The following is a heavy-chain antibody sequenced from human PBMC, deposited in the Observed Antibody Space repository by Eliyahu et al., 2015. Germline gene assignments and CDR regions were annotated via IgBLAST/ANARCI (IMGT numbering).Heavy chain of an antibody. D-gene: IGHD5-24*01. V-gene: IGHV3-33*01. CDR3: AGSRDGYTFDY. J-gene: IGHJ4*02. CDR1: GFTFSRYG. Sequence: QVQLVESGGGVVQPGRSLRLSCAASGFTFSRYGMHWVRQAPGKGLEWVAVIWYDGSNKYYADSVKGRFTISRDNSKNTLYLQMNSLRAEDTAVYYCAGSRDGYTFDYWGQGTLVTVSS. CDR2: IWYDGSNK.